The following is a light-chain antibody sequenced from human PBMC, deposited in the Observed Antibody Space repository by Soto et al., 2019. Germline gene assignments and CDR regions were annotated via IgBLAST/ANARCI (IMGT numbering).Light chain of an antibody. J-gene: IGLJ2*01. CDR3: QSYDSSLSGSDVI. CDR2: ANT. CDR1: SSNIGADYD. V-gene: IGLV1-40*01. Sequence: QSVLTQPPSVSGAPGPRVTISCTASSSNIGADYDVHWYQHLPGSAPKLLIYANTNRPSGVPDRFSGSRSGTSASLAITGLQAADEAVYYCQSYDSSLSGSDVIFGGGTQLTVL.